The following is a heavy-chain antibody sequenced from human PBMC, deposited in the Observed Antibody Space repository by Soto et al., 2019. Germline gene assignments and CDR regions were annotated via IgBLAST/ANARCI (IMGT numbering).Heavy chain of an antibody. V-gene: IGHV4-59*02. CDR2: VYYSGST. J-gene: IGHJ3*02. CDR1: GDSVNSYY. D-gene: IGHD2-15*01. Sequence: SETLSLTCTVTGDSVNSYYWSWMRQPPGKGLECMGYVYYSGSTNYNPSLKSRVTISVDTSKNQFSLKLSSVTAADTAVYYCARVRTYCSGGSCYGDAFDIWGQGTMVTVSS. CDR3: ARVRTYCSGGSCYGDAFDI.